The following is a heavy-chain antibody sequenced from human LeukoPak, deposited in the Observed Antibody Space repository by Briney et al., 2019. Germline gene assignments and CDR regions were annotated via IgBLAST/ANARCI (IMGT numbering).Heavy chain of an antibody. D-gene: IGHD6-13*01. J-gene: IGHJ3*02. CDR2: ISYDGSNK. V-gene: IGHV3-30-3*01. Sequence: GGSLRLSCAASGFTFSSYAMHWVRQAPGKGLEWVAVISYDGSNKYYADSVKGRFTISRDNSKNTLYLQMNSLRAEDTAVYYCARDIIAAADHDAFDIWGQGTMVTVSS. CDR1: GFTFSSYA. CDR3: ARDIIAAADHDAFDI.